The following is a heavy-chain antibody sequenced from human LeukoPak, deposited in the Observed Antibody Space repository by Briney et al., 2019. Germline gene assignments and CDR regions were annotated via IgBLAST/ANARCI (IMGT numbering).Heavy chain of an antibody. J-gene: IGHJ4*02. CDR1: GGSISSGSYY. CDR3: ARAPRWLQFDY. D-gene: IGHD5-24*01. V-gene: IGHV4-61*02. CDR2: IYTSGST. Sequence: SETLSLTCTVSGGSISSGSYYWRWLRQPAGKGLEWIGRIYTSGSTNYNPSLKSRVTISVDTSKNQFSLKLSSVTAADTAVYYCARAPRWLQFDYWGQGTLVTVSS.